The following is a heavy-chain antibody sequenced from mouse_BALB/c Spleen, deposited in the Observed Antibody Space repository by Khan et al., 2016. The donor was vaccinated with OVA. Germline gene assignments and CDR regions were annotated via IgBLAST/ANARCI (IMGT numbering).Heavy chain of an antibody. J-gene: IGHJ4*01. CDR3: ARRTTGYTMDY. V-gene: IGHV1-4*01. CDR1: GYTFTSNT. CDR2: INPRSGYT. D-gene: IGHD2-14*01. Sequence: QMQLEESGAELARPGASVRMSCKASGYTFTSNTMHWVKKRPGQGLEWIGYINPRSGYTNFNQNFKDKATLTADKSSSTAYMQLSSLTSEDSAVYYCARRTTGYTMDYWGQGTSVTVSS.